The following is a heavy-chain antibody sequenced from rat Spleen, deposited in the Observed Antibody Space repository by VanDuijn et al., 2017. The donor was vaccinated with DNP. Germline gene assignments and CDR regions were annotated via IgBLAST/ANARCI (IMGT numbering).Heavy chain of an antibody. D-gene: IGHD3-3*01. V-gene: IGHV3-1*01. CDR2: ITYSGST. J-gene: IGHJ2*01. CDR3: ARYGSVALDY. CDR1: GYSITSYY. Sequence: EVQLQESGPGLVKPSQSLSLSCSVTGYSITSYYWGWIRKFPGNKMEWIGHITYSGSTGYNPSLKSRISITRDTSKNQFFLQLNSVTTEDTATYYCARYGSVALDYWGQGVMVTVSS.